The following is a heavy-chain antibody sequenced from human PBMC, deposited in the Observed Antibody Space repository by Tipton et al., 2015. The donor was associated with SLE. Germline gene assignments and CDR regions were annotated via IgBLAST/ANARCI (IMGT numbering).Heavy chain of an antibody. D-gene: IGHD6-25*01. CDR1: GFTFSAYW. Sequence: SLRLSCAASGFTFSAYWMSWVRQAPGKGLEWVADIKTDGSDKYHVDSVKGRFTISRDDAKNSLYLQMNSLRAEDTAVYYCARGFLGMKAAQYYFDYWGQGTLVTVSS. J-gene: IGHJ4*02. V-gene: IGHV3-7*01. CDR2: IKTDGSDK. CDR3: ARGFLGMKAAQYYFDY.